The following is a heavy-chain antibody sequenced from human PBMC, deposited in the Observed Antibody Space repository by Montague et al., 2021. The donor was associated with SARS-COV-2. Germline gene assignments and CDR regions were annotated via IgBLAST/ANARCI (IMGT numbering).Heavy chain of an antibody. CDR2: INHSGST. D-gene: IGHD4-17*01. V-gene: IGHV4-34*01. Sequence: SETLSLTCAVYGGSFSGYYWSWIRQPPAKGLELDGEINHSGSTNYNPTLKSRGTISVYTSTNQFPLTLSYVTAADTAVYYCARGSTVTHYWGQGTLVTVSS. J-gene: IGHJ4*02. CDR3: ARGSTVTHY. CDR1: GGSFSGYY.